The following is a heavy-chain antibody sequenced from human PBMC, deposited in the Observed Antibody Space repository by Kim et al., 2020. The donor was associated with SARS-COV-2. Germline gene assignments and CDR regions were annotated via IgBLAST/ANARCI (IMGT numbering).Heavy chain of an antibody. V-gene: IGHV4-59*01. D-gene: IGHD6-13*01. J-gene: IGHJ4*02. Sequence: NHNPSHRRRVTLSVDTSKNQFSLKLGSVTAADTAVYYCARVVGLRIAPDYWGQGTLVTVSS. CDR3: ARVVGLRIAPDY.